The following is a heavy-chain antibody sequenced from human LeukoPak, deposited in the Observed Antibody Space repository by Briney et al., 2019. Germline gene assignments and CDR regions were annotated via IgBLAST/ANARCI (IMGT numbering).Heavy chain of an antibody. V-gene: IGHV4-59*12. CDR3: AFRGGAYDNFDY. CDR1: GGSISSYY. D-gene: IGHD3-9*01. J-gene: IGHJ4*02. CDR2: IYYSGST. Sequence: SETLSLTCTVSGGSISSYYWSWIRQPPGKGLEWIGYIYYSGSTNYNPSLKSRVTISVDTSKNQFSLKLSSVTAADTAVYYCAFRGGAYDNFDYWGQGTLVTVSS.